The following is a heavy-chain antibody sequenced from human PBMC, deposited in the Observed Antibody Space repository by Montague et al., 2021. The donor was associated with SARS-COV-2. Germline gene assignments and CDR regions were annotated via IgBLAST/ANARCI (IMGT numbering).Heavy chain of an antibody. D-gene: IGHD3-3*01. Sequence: SETLSLTCAVYSESFRDYYWSWIRQPPGKGLEWVGEIDHSGAANYNPSLKSRVAISIDTSRTQFSLKLNSVTAADTAVYYCVRGREKFVLPPIFGLGPFYCFDYEDVWGKGTTVTVSS. CDR2: IDHSGAA. J-gene: IGHJ6*03. V-gene: IGHV4-34*01. CDR3: VRGREKFVLPPIFGLGPFYCFDYEDV. CDR1: SESFRDYY.